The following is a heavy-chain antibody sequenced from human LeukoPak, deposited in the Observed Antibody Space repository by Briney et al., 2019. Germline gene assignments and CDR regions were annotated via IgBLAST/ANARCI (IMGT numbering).Heavy chain of an antibody. CDR1: GGSISSFY. CDR2: IYNSGST. CDR3: ARMQTPGFSFDY. J-gene: IGHJ4*02. V-gene: IGHV4-59*01. D-gene: IGHD4-23*01. Sequence: SETLSLTCTVSGGSISSFYWSWIRQPPGKGLEWIGYIYNSGSTNYNPSLKSRVTISVDTSKGQFSLSLSSVTAADTAVYYCARMQTPGFSFDYWGQGTLVTVSS.